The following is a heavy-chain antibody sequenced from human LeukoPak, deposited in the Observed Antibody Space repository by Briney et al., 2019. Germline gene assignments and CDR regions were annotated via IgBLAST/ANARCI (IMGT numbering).Heavy chain of an antibody. V-gene: IGHV4-34*01. J-gene: IGHJ5*02. CDR3: ARTQLWSENWFGP. D-gene: IGHD5-18*01. Sequence: SETLSLTCAVYGGSFSGYYWNWIRQPPGKGLEWIGEINHSGRTNYNPSLKSRVTISVDTSKNQFSLNLSSVTAADTAVYYCARTQLWSENWFGPWGQGTLVTVSS. CDR1: GGSFSGYY. CDR2: INHSGRT.